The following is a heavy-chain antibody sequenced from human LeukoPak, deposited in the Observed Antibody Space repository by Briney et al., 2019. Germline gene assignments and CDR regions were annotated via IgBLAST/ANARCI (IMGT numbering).Heavy chain of an antibody. D-gene: IGHD6-13*01. V-gene: IGHV3-30-3*01. Sequence: GRSLRLSCAASGFTFSNYVIHWVRQAPGKGLEWLAVISYDGSNTYYAESVKGRFIIARDNSKNTLYLQMNSLRAEDTAVYYCARSTGIKYSYGMDVWGQGTTVTVSS. CDR1: GFTFSNYV. J-gene: IGHJ6*02. CDR3: ARSTGIKYSYGMDV. CDR2: ISYDGSNT.